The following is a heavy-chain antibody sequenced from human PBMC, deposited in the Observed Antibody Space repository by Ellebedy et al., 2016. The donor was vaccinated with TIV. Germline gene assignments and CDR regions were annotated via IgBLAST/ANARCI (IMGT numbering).Heavy chain of an antibody. CDR1: GFTFSSFS. Sequence: GESLKISCAASGFTFSSFSMNWVRQAPGKGLEWLSVIYSDAATYYADSVKGRFTISRDNSKNTLYLQMNSLRAEDTAVYYCARGFRFGMDVWGQGTTVTVSS. J-gene: IGHJ6*02. CDR3: ARGFRFGMDV. CDR2: IYSDAAT. D-gene: IGHD3-10*01. V-gene: IGHV3-66*01.